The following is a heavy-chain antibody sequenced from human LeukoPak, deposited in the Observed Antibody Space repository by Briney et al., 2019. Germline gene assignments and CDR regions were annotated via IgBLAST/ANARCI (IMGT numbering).Heavy chain of an antibody. Sequence: PGGSLRLSGAASGFTFSTYAMHWVRQAPGKGLEWVAVISDDGNNKYYADSVKGRFTISRDNSKNTLYLQMNSLRAEDTAVYYCAGDRSSWYYILDYWGQGTLVTVSS. V-gene: IGHV3-30*04. CDR1: GFTFSTYA. J-gene: IGHJ4*02. D-gene: IGHD6-13*01. CDR2: ISDDGNNK. CDR3: AGDRSSWYYILDY.